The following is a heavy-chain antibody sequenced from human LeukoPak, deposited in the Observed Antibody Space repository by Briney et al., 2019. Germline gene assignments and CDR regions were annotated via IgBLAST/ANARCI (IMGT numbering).Heavy chain of an antibody. J-gene: IGHJ4*02. CDR2: IRYDGINK. CDR3: ARGDLAAAGRY. D-gene: IGHD6-13*01. Sequence: GGSLRLSCAASGFTFSSYGMHWVRQAPGKGLQWVAFIRYDGINKYYADSVKGRFTISRDNSKNTLYLQMNSLRVEDTAVYYCARGDLAAAGRYWGQGTLVTVSS. V-gene: IGHV3-30*02. CDR1: GFTFSSYG.